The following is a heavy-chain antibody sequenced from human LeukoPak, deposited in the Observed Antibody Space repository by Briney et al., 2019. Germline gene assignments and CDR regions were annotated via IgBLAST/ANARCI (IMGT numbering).Heavy chain of an antibody. CDR3: ARGREELYYYYYMDV. D-gene: IGHD1-7*01. V-gene: IGHV1-8*03. CDR1: GYTFTGYY. J-gene: IGHJ6*03. Sequence: GASVKVSCKASGYTFTGYYMHWVRQATGQGLEWMGWMNPNSGNTGYAQKFQGRVTITRNTSISTAYMELSSLRSEDTAVYYCARGREELYYYYYMDVWGKGTTVTVSS. CDR2: MNPNSGNT.